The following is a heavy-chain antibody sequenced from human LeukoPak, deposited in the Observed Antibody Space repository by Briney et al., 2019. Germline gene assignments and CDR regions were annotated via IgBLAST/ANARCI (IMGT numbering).Heavy chain of an antibody. CDR3: VVVLVPAAVWQFDV. J-gene: IGHJ2*01. V-gene: IGHV3-33*01. CDR2: IWPDGNKK. D-gene: IGHD2-2*01. Sequence: PGGSLRLSCVASGYPFSQHGIHWVRQAPGRGLEGVAVIWPDGNKKEYADAERGRFIVSKDNSENTLSLQMNSLRAEDTAVYYCVVVLVPAAVWQFDVWGRGTLVTVSS. CDR1: GYPFSQHG.